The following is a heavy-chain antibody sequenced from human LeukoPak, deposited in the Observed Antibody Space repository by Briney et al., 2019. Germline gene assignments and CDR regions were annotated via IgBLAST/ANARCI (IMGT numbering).Heavy chain of an antibody. V-gene: IGHV3-23*01. D-gene: IGHD6-13*01. CDR2: ISGSGGST. CDR1: GFTFSNYA. J-gene: IGHJ4*02. CDR3: AKERYSSSWYVY. Sequence: GGSLRLSCAAAGFTFSNYAMTWVRQAPGRGLEWVSSISGSGGSTYYADSVKGRFTISRDNSKNTLYLQMNSLRAEDTAVYYCAKERYSSSWYVYWGQGTLVTVSS.